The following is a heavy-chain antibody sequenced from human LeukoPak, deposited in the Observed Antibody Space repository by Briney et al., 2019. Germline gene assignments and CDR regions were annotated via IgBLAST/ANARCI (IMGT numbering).Heavy chain of an antibody. CDR2: IYYSGST. Sequence: QASETLSLTCTVSGGSISSSSYYWGWIRQPPGKGLEWIGSIYYSGSTYYNPSLKSRVTISVDTSKNQFSLKLSSVTAADTAVYYCAGSYYDSSGLFDPWGQGTLVTVSS. V-gene: IGHV4-39*07. CDR1: GGSISSSSYY. D-gene: IGHD3-22*01. CDR3: AGSYYDSSGLFDP. J-gene: IGHJ5*02.